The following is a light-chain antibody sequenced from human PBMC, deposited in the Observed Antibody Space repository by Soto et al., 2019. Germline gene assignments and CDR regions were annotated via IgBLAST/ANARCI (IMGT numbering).Light chain of an antibody. V-gene: IGKV1-5*03. CDR3: QQYHTYPLT. CDR2: KAS. Sequence: DIQMTQSPSTLSASVGDRVTVTCRASQSISDYLAWYQQRPGKAPKLLIYKASTLERGVPSKFSGTESGTEFTLTISSLQPDDFATYYCQQYHTYPLTFGGGTKVAIK. J-gene: IGKJ4*01. CDR1: QSISDY.